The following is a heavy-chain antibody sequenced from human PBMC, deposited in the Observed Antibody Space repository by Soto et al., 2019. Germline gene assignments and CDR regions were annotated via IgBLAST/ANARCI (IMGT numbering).Heavy chain of an antibody. CDR2: IYYSGST. CDR3: VRVIATTGKWFDP. V-gene: IGHV4-30-4*01. Sequence: PSETLSLTXTVSGGSISSGDYYWSWIRQPPGKGLEWIGYIYYSGSTYYNPSLKSRVTISVDTSKNQFSLKLSSVTAADTAVYYCVRVIATTGKWFDPWGQGTLVTVSS. D-gene: IGHD6-13*01. CDR1: GGSISSGDYY. J-gene: IGHJ5*02.